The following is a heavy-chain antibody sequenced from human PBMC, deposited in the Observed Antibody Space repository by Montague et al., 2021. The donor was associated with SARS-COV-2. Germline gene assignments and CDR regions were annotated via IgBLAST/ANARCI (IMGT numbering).Heavy chain of an antibody. D-gene: IGHD3-16*02. CDR1: GDSMRSSY. V-gene: IGHV4-59*13. CDR3: ARSVVGGTYRHRRWFDP. CDR2: TYYSGVA. Sequence: SETLSLTCTVSGDSMRSSYWNWIRQPPGKGLEYIGYTYYSGVANYNPSLRSRVTISLDTSKNQFSLTLRSVTAADTAVYYCARSVVGGTYRHRRWFDPWGQGTLVTVFS. J-gene: IGHJ5*02.